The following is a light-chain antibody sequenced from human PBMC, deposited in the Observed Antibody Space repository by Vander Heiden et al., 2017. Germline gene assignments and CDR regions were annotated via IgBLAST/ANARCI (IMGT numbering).Light chain of an antibody. J-gene: IGLJ2*01. CDR1: SSDVGGYNY. V-gene: IGLV2-8*01. CDR3: SSYAGGNNLI. Sequence: QSALTQPPPASGSPGQSVTISCTGTSSDVGGYNYVSWYRQYPGKAPKLMIYEVTERPSGVPDRFSGSKSGNTASLTVSGLQAEDEANYFCSSYAGGNNLIFGGGTKLTVL. CDR2: EVT.